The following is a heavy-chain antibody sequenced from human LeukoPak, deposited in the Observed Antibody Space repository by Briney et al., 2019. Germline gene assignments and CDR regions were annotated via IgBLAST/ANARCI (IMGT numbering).Heavy chain of an antibody. Sequence: ASVKVSCKASGGTFSSYAISWVRQAPGQGLEWMGGIIPIFGTANYAQKFQGRVTITADESTSTAYMDLSSLRSEDTAVYYCKTGGTHWFDPWGQGTLVTVSS. J-gene: IGHJ5*02. CDR3: KTGGTHWFDP. CDR1: GGTFSSYA. V-gene: IGHV1-69*01. CDR2: IIPIFGTA. D-gene: IGHD7-27*01.